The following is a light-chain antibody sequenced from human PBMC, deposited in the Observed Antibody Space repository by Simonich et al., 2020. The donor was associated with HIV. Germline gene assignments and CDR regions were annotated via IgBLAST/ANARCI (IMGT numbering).Light chain of an antibody. J-gene: IGKJ3*01. CDR1: QSVSSSY. Sequence: PGERVTVSCRASQSVSSSYLTWYQQKPGQAPRHLIYGASTRATGIPARFSGSGSGTDFTLTISSLEPEDFAVYYCQQRSNWPLTFGPGTKVDIK. CDR2: GAS. V-gene: IGKV3D-20*02. CDR3: QQRSNWPLT.